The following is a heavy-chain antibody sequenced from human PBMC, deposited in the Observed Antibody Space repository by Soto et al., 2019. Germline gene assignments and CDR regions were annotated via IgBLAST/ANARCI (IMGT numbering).Heavy chain of an antibody. CDR1: GGSISIGVYY. J-gene: IGHJ4*02. V-gene: IGHV4-31*03. CDR3: ARFGNPDASLYFDY. D-gene: IGHD2-2*01. CDR2: TYHTGST. Sequence: QVQLQESGPGLVKPSQTLSLTCTVSGGSISIGVYYWNWIRQHPGKGLEWIGYTYHTGSTYYNPSLESRVTISVDPSKNQFSLKLSSVTAADTAVYYCARFGNPDASLYFDYWGQGTLVTVSS.